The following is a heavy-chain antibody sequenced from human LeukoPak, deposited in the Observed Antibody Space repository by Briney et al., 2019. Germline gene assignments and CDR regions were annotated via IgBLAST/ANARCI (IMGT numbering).Heavy chain of an antibody. Sequence: ASVKVFCKASGGTFSSYAISWVRQAPGQGLEWMGGIIPIFGTANYAQKFQGRVTITADKSTSTAYMELSSLRSEDTAVYYCARGPDGFGEFMWFDPWGQGTLVTVSS. V-gene: IGHV1-69*06. CDR1: GGTFSSYA. CDR3: ARGPDGFGEFMWFDP. D-gene: IGHD3-10*01. CDR2: IIPIFGTA. J-gene: IGHJ5*02.